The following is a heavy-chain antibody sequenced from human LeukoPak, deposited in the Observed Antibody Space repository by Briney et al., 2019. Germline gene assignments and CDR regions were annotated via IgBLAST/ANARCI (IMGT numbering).Heavy chain of an antibody. V-gene: IGHV1-24*01. D-gene: IGHD3-10*01. CDR2: FDPEDGET. Sequence: ASVKVSCKVSGYTLTELSMHWVRQAPGKGLEWMGGFDPEDGETIYAQKFQGRVTMTEDTSTDTAYMELSSMRSEDTAVYYCATDSRGVGNALDIWGQRTMVTVSS. CDR3: ATDSRGVGNALDI. J-gene: IGHJ3*02. CDR1: GYTLTELS.